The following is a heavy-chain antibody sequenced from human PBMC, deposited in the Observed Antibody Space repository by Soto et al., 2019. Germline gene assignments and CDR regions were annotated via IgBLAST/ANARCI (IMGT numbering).Heavy chain of an antibody. CDR2: ISYDGSNK. Sequence: QVQLVESGGGVVQPGRSLRLSCAASGFTFSSYGMHWVRQAPGKGLEWVAVISYDGSNKYYADSVKGRFTISRDNSKNTLYLQMNSLRAEDTAVYYCAKAVQLWSYYYYGMDVWGQWTSVTVSS. CDR3: AKAVQLWSYYYYGMDV. D-gene: IGHD5-18*01. CDR1: GFTFSSYG. V-gene: IGHV3-30*18. J-gene: IGHJ6*02.